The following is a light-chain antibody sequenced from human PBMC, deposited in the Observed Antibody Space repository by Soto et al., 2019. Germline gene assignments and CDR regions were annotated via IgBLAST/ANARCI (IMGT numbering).Light chain of an antibody. CDR1: RRDVGGYNY. J-gene: IGLJ2*01. Sequence: QSALTQPASVSGSPGQSITISCTGTRRDVGGYNYVSWYQQHPGKAPKLMIYEVSNRPSGVSNRFSGSKSGNTASLTISGLQAEDEADYYCSSYTSSSTLLFGGGTKLTVL. CDR3: SSYTSSSTLL. V-gene: IGLV2-14*01. CDR2: EVS.